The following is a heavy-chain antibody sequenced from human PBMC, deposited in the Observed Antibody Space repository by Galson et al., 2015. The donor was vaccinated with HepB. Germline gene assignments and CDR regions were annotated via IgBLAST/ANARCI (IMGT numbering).Heavy chain of an antibody. CDR2: IIPILGIA. Sequence: SVKVSCKASGGTFSSYTISWVRQAPGQGLEWMGRIIPILGIANYAQKFQGRVTITADKSTSTAYMELSSLRSEDTAVYYCARSVSRGIAAAGQNWYFDLWGRGTLVTVSS. CDR1: GGTFSSYT. D-gene: IGHD6-13*01. V-gene: IGHV1-69*02. CDR3: ARSVSRGIAAAGQNWYFDL. J-gene: IGHJ2*01.